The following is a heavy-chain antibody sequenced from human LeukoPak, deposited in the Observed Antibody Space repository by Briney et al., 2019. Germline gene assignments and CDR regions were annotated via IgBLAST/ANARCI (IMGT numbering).Heavy chain of an antibody. J-gene: IGHJ3*02. CDR2: ISAYNGNT. Sequence: ASVKVSCKASGYTFTSYGISWVRQAPGQGLEWMGWISAYNGNTNYAQKLQGRVTMTTDTSTSTAYMELRSLRSDDTAVYYCARAPPYDFWSGYLHDAFDIWGQGTMVTVSS. V-gene: IGHV1-18*01. D-gene: IGHD3-3*01. CDR3: ARAPPYDFWSGYLHDAFDI. CDR1: GYTFTSYG.